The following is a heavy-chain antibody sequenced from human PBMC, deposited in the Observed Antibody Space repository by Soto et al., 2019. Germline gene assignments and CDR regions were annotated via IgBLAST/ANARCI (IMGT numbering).Heavy chain of an antibody. J-gene: IGHJ4*02. D-gene: IGHD6-19*01. Sequence: SETLSLTCAVYGGSFSGYYWSWIRQPPGKGLEWIGYIYYSGSTNYNPSLKSRVTISVDTSKNQFSLKLSSVTAADTAVYYCARGRLGSSGWYYFDYWGQGTLVTVS. CDR3: ARGRLGSSGWYYFDY. CDR2: IYYSGST. V-gene: IGHV4-59*01. CDR1: GGSFSGYY.